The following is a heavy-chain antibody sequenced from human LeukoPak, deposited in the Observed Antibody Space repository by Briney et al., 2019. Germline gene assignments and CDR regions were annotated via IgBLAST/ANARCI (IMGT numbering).Heavy chain of an antibody. J-gene: IGHJ4*02. CDR3: ARDPSYDYVWGSYLAPAYYFDY. CDR1: GGSISSYY. Sequence: SETPSLTCTVSGGSISSYYWSWIRQPPGKGPEWIGYIYYSGSTNYNPSLKSRVTISVDTSKNQFSLKLSSVTAADTAVYYCARDPSYDYVWGSYLAPAYYFDYWGQGTLVTVSS. D-gene: IGHD3-16*02. CDR2: IYYSGST. V-gene: IGHV4-59*01.